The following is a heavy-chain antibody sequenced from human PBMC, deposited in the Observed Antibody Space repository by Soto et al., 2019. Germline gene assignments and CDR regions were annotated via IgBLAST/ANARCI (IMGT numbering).Heavy chain of an antibody. CDR3: ARVRDWFDP. CDR1: GDSITRSNFY. CDR2: IFYSGST. J-gene: IGHJ5*02. Sequence: SETLSLTCTVSGDSITRSNFYWGWIRQPPGKGLEWLGSIFYSGSTFYNPALKSRVTFSVDTSKNHFSLNLNSVSAADTAVYYCARVRDWFDPWGQGTLVTVSS. V-gene: IGHV4-39*02. D-gene: IGHD3-3*01.